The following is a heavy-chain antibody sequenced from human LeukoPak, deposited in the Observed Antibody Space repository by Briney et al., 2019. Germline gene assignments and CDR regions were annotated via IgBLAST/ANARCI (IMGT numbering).Heavy chain of an antibody. CDR3: ASXAXXNSXSXDAFXI. Sequence: TFTSXYMDWVRQAPGQGLEWMGIINPSGGSTSYAQKFQGRLTMTRDMSTSTVYIELSSLRSEDTAVYYCASXAXXNSXSXDAFXIWGQGTXVTVSS. D-gene: IGHD4-23*01. V-gene: IGHV1-46*01. CDR1: TFTSXY. J-gene: IGHJ3*02. CDR2: INPSGGST.